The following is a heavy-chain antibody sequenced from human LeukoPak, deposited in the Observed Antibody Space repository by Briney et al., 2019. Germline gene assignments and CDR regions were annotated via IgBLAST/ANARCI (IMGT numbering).Heavy chain of an antibody. D-gene: IGHD3-3*01. Sequence: GGSLRLFCAASGFTFSSYWMHWVRQAPGKGPVWVSRINSDGSSTSYADSVKGRFTISRDNAKNTLYLQMNSLRAEDTAVNYCASGDYDIWSGYYTGHWFDPWGQGTLVTVSS. CDR2: INSDGSST. CDR3: ASGDYDIWSGYYTGHWFDP. CDR1: GFTFSSYW. J-gene: IGHJ5*02. V-gene: IGHV3-74*01.